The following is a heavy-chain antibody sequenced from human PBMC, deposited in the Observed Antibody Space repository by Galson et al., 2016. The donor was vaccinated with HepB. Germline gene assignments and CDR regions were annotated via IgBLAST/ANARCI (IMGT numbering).Heavy chain of an antibody. D-gene: IGHD2-2*02. CDR2: INPNSGAT. CDR1: GYTFTDYS. CDR3: ARDLEVGSCSGTSCYTQNYYYFYMDV. J-gene: IGHJ6*03. V-gene: IGHV1-2*02. Sequence: SVKVSCKASGYTFTDYSIYWVRQAPGQGLEWMGWINPNSGATNYAQKFQGRVTMTGDTSISTAYMQLSRLRSDDTAVYYCARDLEVGSCSGTSCYTQNYYYFYMDVWGKGTTVTVSS.